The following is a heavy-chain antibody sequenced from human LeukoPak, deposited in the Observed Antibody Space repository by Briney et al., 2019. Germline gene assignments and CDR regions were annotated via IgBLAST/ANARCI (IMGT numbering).Heavy chain of an antibody. CDR3: AKGPPLIVGATTHFQH. CDR2: ISGSGGST. CDR1: GFTFSSYA. V-gene: IGHV3-23*01. Sequence: RSGGSLRLSCAASGFTFSSYAMSWVRQAPGKRLEWVSAISGSGGSTYYADSVKGRFTISRDNSKNTLYLQMNSLSAEDTAVYYCAKGPPLIVGATTHFQHWGQGTLVTVSS. D-gene: IGHD1-26*01. J-gene: IGHJ1*01.